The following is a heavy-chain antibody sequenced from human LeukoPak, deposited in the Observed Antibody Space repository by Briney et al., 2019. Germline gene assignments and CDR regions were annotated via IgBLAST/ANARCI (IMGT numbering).Heavy chain of an antibody. Sequence: GASVKVSCKASGGTFSSYAINWVRQAPGQGLEWMGGIIPIFGTANYAQKFQGRVTITADESTSTAYMELSSLRSEDTAVYYCARSFWPSMVFDYWGQGTLVTVSS. D-gene: IGHD3-10*01. CDR1: GGTFSSYA. V-gene: IGHV1-69*13. CDR3: ARSFWPSMVFDY. J-gene: IGHJ4*02. CDR2: IIPIFGTA.